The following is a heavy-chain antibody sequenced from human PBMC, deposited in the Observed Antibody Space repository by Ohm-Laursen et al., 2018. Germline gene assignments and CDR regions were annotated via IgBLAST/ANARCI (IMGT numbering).Heavy chain of an antibody. CDR1: GGSFSGYY. CDR2: ITYWGIIKYWGTT. CDR3: ARRHPDGTGYHYFDY. V-gene: IGHV4-34*01. J-gene: IGHJ4*02. Sequence: PSETLSLTCAVYGGSFSGYYWNWIRQPPGKGLEWIGTITYWGIIKYWGTTHYNPSLTSRVTISLDTSKSQFSLRLASVAAADTAVYYCARRHPDGTGYHYFDYWGQGIRVTVS. D-gene: IGHD3-9*01.